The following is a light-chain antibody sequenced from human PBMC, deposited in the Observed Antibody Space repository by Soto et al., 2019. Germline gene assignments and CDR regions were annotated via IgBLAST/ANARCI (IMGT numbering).Light chain of an antibody. CDR1: QSLSSG. V-gene: IGKV1-5*01. J-gene: IGKJ2*01. CDR3: QQCNTPLNS. CDR2: DSS. Sequence: DIQMTQSPSTLTASLGDRVTITCRASQSLSSGVAWYQQTPGQSPQLLIYDSSSLHDGVPSRFSGSGAGTHFTLTVNSLQPDDFATYHCQQCNTPLNSFGQGTKLAIK.